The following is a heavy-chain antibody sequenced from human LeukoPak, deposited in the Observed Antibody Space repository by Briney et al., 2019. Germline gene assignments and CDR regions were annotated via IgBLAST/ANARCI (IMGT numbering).Heavy chain of an antibody. J-gene: IGHJ4*02. CDR3: AKSKWERLVFTHSDY. CDR2: ISNTGNHI. CDR1: EFTFSSYS. D-gene: IGHD1-26*01. V-gene: IGHV3-21*06. Sequence: GGSLRLSCVASEFTFSSYSMNWVRQAPGKGLEWVSSISNTGNHIYYADSVKGRFTISRDNAKNSLYLQLNSLRAEDTAVYYCAKSKWERLVFTHSDYWGQGTRVSVSS.